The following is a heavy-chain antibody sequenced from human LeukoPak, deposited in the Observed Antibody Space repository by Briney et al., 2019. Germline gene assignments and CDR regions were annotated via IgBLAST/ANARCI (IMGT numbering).Heavy chain of an antibody. CDR2: ITPNASET. V-gene: IGHV3-7*01. CDR3: ARDRAFKAFDY. Sequence: GGSLRLSCSASGFTFTTSWMNWVRQAPGKGLEWLASITPNASETYYVDSVRGRFTISRDDDKNSVYLQMNGLRAEDTAVYFCARDRAFKAFDYWGQGNLVSVSS. J-gene: IGHJ4*02. CDR1: GFTFTTSW.